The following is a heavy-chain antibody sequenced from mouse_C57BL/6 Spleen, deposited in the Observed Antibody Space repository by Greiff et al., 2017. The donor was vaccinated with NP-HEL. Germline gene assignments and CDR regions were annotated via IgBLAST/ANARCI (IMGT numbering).Heavy chain of an antibody. V-gene: IGHV1-7*01. CDR2: INPSSGYT. CDR1: GYTFTSYW. Sequence: VQRAESGAELAKPGASVKLSCKASGYTFTSYWMHWVKQRPGQGLEWIGYINPSSGYTKYNQKFKDKATLTADKSSSTAYMQLSSLTYEDSAVYYCAIYYDYDGGDYWGQGTTLTVSS. J-gene: IGHJ2*01. D-gene: IGHD2-4*01. CDR3: AIYYDYDGGDY.